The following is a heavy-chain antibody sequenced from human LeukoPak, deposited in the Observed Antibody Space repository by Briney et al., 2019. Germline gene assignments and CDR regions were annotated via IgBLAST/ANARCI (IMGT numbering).Heavy chain of an antibody. Sequence: GGSLRLSCAASGFTVSSNYMSWVRQAPGKGLEWVSVIYSGGSTYYADSAKGRFTISRDNSKNTLYLQMNSLRAEDTAVYYCARDEAVATRGSFDYWGQGTLVTVSS. CDR3: ARDEAVATRGSFDY. CDR2: IYSGGST. V-gene: IGHV3-66*02. D-gene: IGHD6-19*01. J-gene: IGHJ4*02. CDR1: GFTVSSNY.